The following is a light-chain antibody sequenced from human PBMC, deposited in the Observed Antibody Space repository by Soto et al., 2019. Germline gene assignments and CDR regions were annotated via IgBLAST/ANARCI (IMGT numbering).Light chain of an antibody. CDR3: AAWDDSFSGRV. V-gene: IGLV1-44*01. CDR2: NNN. CDR1: NSNIGTYT. J-gene: IGLJ3*02. Sequence: QSALTQPPSASGTPGQGVTISCSGSNSNIGTYTVNWYQRLPGTAPKLLIYNNNERPSGVPDRFSASKSGTSASLAISGLQSEDEAEYYCAAWDDSFSGRVFGEGIKVTVL.